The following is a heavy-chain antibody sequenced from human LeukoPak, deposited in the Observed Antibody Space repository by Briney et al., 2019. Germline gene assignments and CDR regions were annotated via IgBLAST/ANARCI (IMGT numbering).Heavy chain of an antibody. CDR1: GGSFSGYY. J-gene: IGHJ4*02. Sequence: SETLSLTCAVDGGSFSGYYWSLIRQPPGKGLEWIGEINHSGSTNYNPSLKSRVTISVDTSKNQFSLKLSSVTAADTAVYYCARGRGRSSSWSYFDYWGQGTLVTVSS. V-gene: IGHV4-34*01. D-gene: IGHD6-13*01. CDR2: INHSGST. CDR3: ARGRGRSSSWSYFDY.